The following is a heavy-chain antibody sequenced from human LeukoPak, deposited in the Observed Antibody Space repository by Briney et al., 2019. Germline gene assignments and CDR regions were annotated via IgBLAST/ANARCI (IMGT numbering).Heavy chain of an antibody. CDR3: ARAGHEGYYYYYMDV. CDR2: IYHSGST. V-gene: IGHV4-30-2*01. Sequence: SQTLSLTCAVSGGSISSGGYSWSWIRQPPGKGLEWIGYIYHSGSTYYNPSLKSRVTISVDRSKNQFSLKLSSVTAADTAVYYCARAGHEGYYYYYMDVWGKGTTVTVSS. CDR1: GGSISSGGYS. J-gene: IGHJ6*03.